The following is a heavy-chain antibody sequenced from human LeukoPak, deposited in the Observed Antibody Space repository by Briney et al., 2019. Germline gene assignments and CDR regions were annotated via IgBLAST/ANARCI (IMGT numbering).Heavy chain of an antibody. D-gene: IGHD4-17*01. Sequence: SVKVSCKASGGTFSSYAISWVRQAPGQGLEWMGRIIPIFGTANYAQKFQGRVTITTDESTSPAYMEVGSLRSEDTAVYCCAREKRYGDYVPYYMDVWGKGTTVTVSS. V-gene: IGHV1-69*05. CDR1: GGTFSSYA. CDR3: AREKRYGDYVPYYMDV. J-gene: IGHJ6*03. CDR2: IIPIFGTA.